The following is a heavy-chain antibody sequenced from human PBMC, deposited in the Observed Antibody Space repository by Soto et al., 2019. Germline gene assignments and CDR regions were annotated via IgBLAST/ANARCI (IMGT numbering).Heavy chain of an antibody. Sequence: QVQLVESGGGVVQPGRSLRLSCAASGFTFSSYGMHWVRQAPGKGLEWVAVISYDGSNKYSADSVKGRFTISRDNSKNTLYLQMNSLRAEDTAVYYCAKDSPITHETTVVPEAFDIWGQGTMVTVSS. V-gene: IGHV3-30*18. D-gene: IGHD4-17*01. CDR3: AKDSPITHETTVVPEAFDI. CDR2: ISYDGSNK. J-gene: IGHJ3*02. CDR1: GFTFSSYG.